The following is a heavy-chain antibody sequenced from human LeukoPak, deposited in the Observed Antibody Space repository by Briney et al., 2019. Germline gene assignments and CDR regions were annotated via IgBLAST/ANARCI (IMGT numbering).Heavy chain of an antibody. CDR3: ARPHCSSTDCHPPEWFDP. V-gene: IGHV1-8*01. Sequence: GASVTVSCKTSGYTFTNYDINWVRQAAGQGLEWMGWMNPNSGNTGYAQKFQGRDTMTRNTSISTAYMELSSLRSEDTAVYHCARPHCSSTDCHPPEWFDPWGQGTLVTVSS. CDR2: MNPNSGNT. D-gene: IGHD2-2*01. CDR1: GYTFTNYD. J-gene: IGHJ5*02.